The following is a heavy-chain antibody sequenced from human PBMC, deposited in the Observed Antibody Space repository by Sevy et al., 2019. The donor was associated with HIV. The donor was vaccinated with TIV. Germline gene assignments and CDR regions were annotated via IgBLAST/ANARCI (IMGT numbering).Heavy chain of an antibody. J-gene: IGHJ4*02. CDR1: GFTFSSYA. V-gene: IGHV3-33*01. CDR3: ARDQAGGTTTMDY. D-gene: IGHD1-26*01. CDR2: IWFDGSNK. Sequence: GGSLRLSCAASGFTFSSYAMHWVRRAPGKGLEWVAVIWFDGSNKYYADSVKGRFTISRDNSKNTLYLQMNSLRAEDTAVYYCARDQAGGTTTMDYWGQGTLVTVSS.